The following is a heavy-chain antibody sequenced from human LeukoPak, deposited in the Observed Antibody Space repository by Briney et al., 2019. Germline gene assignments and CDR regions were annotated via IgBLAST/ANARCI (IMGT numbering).Heavy chain of an antibody. CDR1: GYTFTGDY. Sequence: ASVKVSCKASGYTFTGDYFHWVRQAPGQGLEWVGLISPSSGGSNYAQNFQGRVTMTRDTSISTVYMELSRLRYDDTAVYYCARDRVLLWFGELSPDIWGQGTMVTVSS. J-gene: IGHJ3*02. CDR3: ARDRVLLWFGELSPDI. D-gene: IGHD3-10*01. CDR2: ISPSSGGS. V-gene: IGHV1-2*02.